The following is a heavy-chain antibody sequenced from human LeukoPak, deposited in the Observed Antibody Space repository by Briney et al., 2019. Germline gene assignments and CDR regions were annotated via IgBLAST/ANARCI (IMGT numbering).Heavy chain of an antibody. CDR3: AKDKTKSPYESFDY. V-gene: IGHV3-48*01. J-gene: IGHJ4*02. D-gene: IGHD5-12*01. CDR1: EFTFSSYS. CDR2: ITNSGNSK. Sequence: GGSLRLSCAASEFTFSSYSMNWVRQAPGKGLEWVSYITNSGNSKSYADSVKGRFTISRDNTKNSLYLQMNSLRAEDTAVYYCAKDKTKSPYESFDYWGQGTLVTVSS.